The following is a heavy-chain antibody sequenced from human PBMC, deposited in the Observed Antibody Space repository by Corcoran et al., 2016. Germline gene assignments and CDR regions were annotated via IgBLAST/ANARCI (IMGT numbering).Heavy chain of an antibody. V-gene: IGHV1-69*01. D-gene: IGHD6-19*01. J-gene: IGHJ4*02. CDR2: IIPIFGTA. CDR1: GGTFSSYA. Sequence: QVQLVQSGAEVKKPGSSVKVSCKASGGTFSSYAISWVRQAPGQGLEWMGGIIPIFGTANYAQKVQGRVTITADESTSTAYMELSSLRSEDTAVYYGASCFSGRGCHGDYWGQGTLVTGAS. CDR3: ASCFSGRGCHGDY.